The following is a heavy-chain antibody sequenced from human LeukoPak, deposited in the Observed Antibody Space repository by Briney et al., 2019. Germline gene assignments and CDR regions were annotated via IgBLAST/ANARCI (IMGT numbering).Heavy chain of an antibody. Sequence: GGSLRLSCAASGFIFTSYSMNWVRQAPGKGLEWVSVITGSGSNTYYADSVKGRFTISKDNSKNTVYPQMNSLRVDDTAVYFCAKAASSSLPSYYYGMDVWGQGTAVTVSS. CDR3: AKAASSSLPSYYYGMDV. CDR2: ITGSGSNT. J-gene: IGHJ6*02. CDR1: GFIFTSYS. V-gene: IGHV3-23*01. D-gene: IGHD6-13*01.